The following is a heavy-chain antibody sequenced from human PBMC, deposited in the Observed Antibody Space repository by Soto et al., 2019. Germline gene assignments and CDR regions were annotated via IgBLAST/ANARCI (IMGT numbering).Heavy chain of an antibody. D-gene: IGHD6-13*01. CDR1: GFTFRSFT. V-gene: IGHV3-21*01. CDR3: TRDASRDSSARGWFDP. Sequence: PGGSLRLSCAASGFTFRSFTMNWVRKAPGKGLEWVSTISSNSAYIYYTDALRGRSTISRDNAKNSLHLQMNSLRAEDTAVYYCTRDASRDSSARGWFDPWGPGTLVTVSS. J-gene: IGHJ5*02. CDR2: ISSNSAYI.